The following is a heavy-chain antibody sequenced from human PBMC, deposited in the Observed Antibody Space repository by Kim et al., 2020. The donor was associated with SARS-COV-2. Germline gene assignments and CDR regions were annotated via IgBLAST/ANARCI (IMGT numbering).Heavy chain of an antibody. V-gene: IGHV3-23*01. J-gene: IGHJ4*02. D-gene: IGHD3-10*01. CDR3: ARAGSASYYDY. Sequence: TYYAFSVKGRFTISRDNSKNTLYLQMNSLRVDDTALYYCARAGSASYYDYWGQGTLVTVSS. CDR2: T.